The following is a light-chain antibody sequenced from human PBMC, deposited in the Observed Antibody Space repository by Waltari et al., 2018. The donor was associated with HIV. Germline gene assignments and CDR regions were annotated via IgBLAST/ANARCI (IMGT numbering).Light chain of an antibody. J-gene: IGLJ2*01. V-gene: IGLV2-14*03. CDR3: ASITDDNTII. Sequence: AVTQPASVSGLPGQSTTISCTGDDSDFGLHNSVSWYQQDSGKPPRLILYDVDSRASGVSDRFSGSMSGNTASLTISGLRAEDEGHYYCASITDDNTIIFGGGTEVTVL. CDR2: DVD. CDR1: DSDFGLHNS.